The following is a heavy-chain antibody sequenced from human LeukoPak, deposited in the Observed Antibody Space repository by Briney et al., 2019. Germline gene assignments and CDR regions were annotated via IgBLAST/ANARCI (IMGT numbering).Heavy chain of an antibody. D-gene: IGHD3-3*01. V-gene: IGHV3-11*04. CDR3: ARDSNYDFWSGPQYGKPHNWFDP. CDR2: ISCSGSTI. CDR1: GFTFSDYY. J-gene: IGHJ5*02. Sequence: GGSLRLSCAASGFTFSDYYMSWIRQAPGKGLEWVSYISCSGSTIYYADSVKGRFTISRDNAKNSLYLQMNSLRAEDTAVYYCARDSNYDFWSGPQYGKPHNWFDPWGQGTLVTVSS.